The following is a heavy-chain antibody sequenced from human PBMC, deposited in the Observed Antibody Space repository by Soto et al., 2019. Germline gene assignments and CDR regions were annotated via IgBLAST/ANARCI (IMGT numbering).Heavy chain of an antibody. CDR2: IYHSGST. J-gene: IGHJ4*02. V-gene: IGHV4-4*02. D-gene: IGHD6-13*01. CDR1: GGSISSSNW. CDR3: ASSSWYASTDDY. Sequence: SETLSLTCAVSGGSISSSNWWSWVRQPPGKGLEWIGEIYHSGSTNYNPSLKSRVTISVDKSKNQFSLKLSSVTAADTAVYYCASSSWYASTDDYWGQGTLVTVSS.